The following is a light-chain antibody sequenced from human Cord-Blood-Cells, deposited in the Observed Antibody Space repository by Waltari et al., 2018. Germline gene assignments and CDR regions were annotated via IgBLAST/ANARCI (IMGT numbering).Light chain of an antibody. V-gene: IGLV2-8*01. CDR1: SSDVGAYHY. CDR3: SSYAGSNNFVV. J-gene: IGLJ2*01. CDR2: EVS. Sequence: YALTQPPSASGPPGQSVTLPCTATSSDVGAYHYVPSYQHHPGKAPKLMIYEVSKRPSGVPDRFSGSKSGNTASLTVSGLQAEDEADYYCSSYAGSNNFVVFGGGTKLTVL.